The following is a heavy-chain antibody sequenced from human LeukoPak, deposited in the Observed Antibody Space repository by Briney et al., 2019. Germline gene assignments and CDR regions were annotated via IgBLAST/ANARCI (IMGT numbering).Heavy chain of an antibody. D-gene: IGHD2-8*02. V-gene: IGHV4-30-4*08. CDR3: ARDYWPPPLGYCTGGSCLNWFDP. CDR1: GGSINSADYY. J-gene: IGHJ5*02. CDR2: IYYSGST. Sequence: PSETLSLTCTVSGGSINSADYYWSWVRQPPGKGLEWIGYIYYSGSTYYNPSLKSRVTISVDTSKNQFSLKLSSVTAADTAVYFCARDYWPPPLGYCTGGSCLNWFDPWGQGTLVTVSS.